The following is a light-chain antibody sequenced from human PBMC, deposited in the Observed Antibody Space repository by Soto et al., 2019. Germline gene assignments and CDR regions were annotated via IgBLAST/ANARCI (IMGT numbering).Light chain of an antibody. CDR1: QSISSRY. Sequence: EIVLTQSPGTLSLSPGDTAALSCRAIQSISSRYLAWYQQKSGQAPRLLIYATSSRATDIPDRFIGYGSGTDFTLTISGLEPEDFAVYYCQQRSNWPPITFGQGTRLEIK. CDR2: ATS. CDR3: QQRSNWPPIT. J-gene: IGKJ5*01. V-gene: IGKV3D-20*02.